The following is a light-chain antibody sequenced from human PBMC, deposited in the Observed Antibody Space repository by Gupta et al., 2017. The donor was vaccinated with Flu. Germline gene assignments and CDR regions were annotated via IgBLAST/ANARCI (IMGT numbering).Light chain of an antibody. V-gene: IGLV1-44*01. Sequence: QSVLTQPPSASGTPGQRGTISCSGSSTNIGSNTVHWYPQLPRTAPKLLIYSNNPRPSGVPYRFSGSKSGTSASLAISGLQSEDEADYYCAAWDDSLNGPKWVFGGGTKLTVL. CDR3: AAWDDSLNGPKWV. CDR2: SNN. J-gene: IGLJ3*02. CDR1: STNIGSNT.